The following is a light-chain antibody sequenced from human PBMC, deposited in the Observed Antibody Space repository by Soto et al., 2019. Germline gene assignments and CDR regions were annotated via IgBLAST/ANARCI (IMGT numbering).Light chain of an antibody. CDR2: LGS. CDR3: MQALQTPFT. Sequence: DIVMTQSPLSLPVTPGEPASISCRSSQSLLHSNGYNYLDWYLQKPGQSPQLLIYLGSNRASGVSDRFSGSGSGTDFTLKISRVEAEDVGVYYCMQALQTPFTFGGGTKVEIE. V-gene: IGKV2-28*01. J-gene: IGKJ4*01. CDR1: QSLLHSNGYNY.